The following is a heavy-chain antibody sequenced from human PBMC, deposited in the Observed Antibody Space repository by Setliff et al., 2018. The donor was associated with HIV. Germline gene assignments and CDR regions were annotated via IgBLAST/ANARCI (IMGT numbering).Heavy chain of an antibody. D-gene: IGHD6-19*01. CDR3: AKDRLMAVAEDAFDI. CDR1: GFTLSEYT. J-gene: IGHJ3*02. Sequence: PGGSLRLSCAGSGFTLSEYTISWVRQTPQKGLEWVSAILSTGERTFYADSVKGRFTISRDNSKNTLYLQMNSLRAEDTAVYYCAKDRLMAVAEDAFDIWGQGTMVTVSS. V-gene: IGHV3-23*01. CDR2: ILSTGERT.